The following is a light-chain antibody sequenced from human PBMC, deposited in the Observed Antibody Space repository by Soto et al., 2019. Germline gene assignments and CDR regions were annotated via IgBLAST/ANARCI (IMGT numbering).Light chain of an antibody. Sequence: DIQMTQSPSSLSASVGDRVTITCRASQSIAYYLNWFQQKPGKAPKLLIYAASSLQSGVPARFSGSGSGTDFTLTLSSLQPADFDTYYCQQSSNAPLYTFGQGTKLYVK. CDR3: QQSSNAPLYT. CDR1: QSIAYY. CDR2: AAS. J-gene: IGKJ2*01. V-gene: IGKV1-39*01.